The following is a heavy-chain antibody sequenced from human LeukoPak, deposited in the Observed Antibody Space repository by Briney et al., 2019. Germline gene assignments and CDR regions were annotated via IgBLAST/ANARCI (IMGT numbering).Heavy chain of an antibody. D-gene: IGHD3-9*01. Sequence: PSETLSLTCAVYGESFSGYFWTWIRQPPGKGLEWIGEINHSGSTNYNPSLKSRVTISVDTSKNQFSLKLSSVTAADTAVYYCARGLVGAGYSHTYHHGMDVWGQGTTVTVTS. CDR1: GESFSGYF. CDR2: INHSGST. CDR3: ARGLVGAGYSHTYHHGMDV. V-gene: IGHV4-34*01. J-gene: IGHJ6*02.